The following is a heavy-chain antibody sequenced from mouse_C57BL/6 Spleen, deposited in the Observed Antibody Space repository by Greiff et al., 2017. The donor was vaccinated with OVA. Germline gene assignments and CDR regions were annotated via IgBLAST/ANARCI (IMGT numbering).Heavy chain of an antibody. V-gene: IGHV1-55*01. CDR2: IYPGSGST. Sequence: QVQLQQPGAELVMPGASVKLSCKASGYTFTSYWMHWVKQRPGQGLEWIGDIYPGSGSTNYNEKFKSKATLTVDTSSSTAYMQLSSLTSEDSAVYYCARLITGTPFDYWGQGTTLTVSS. J-gene: IGHJ2*01. CDR3: ARLITGTPFDY. D-gene: IGHD4-1*01. CDR1: GYTFTSYW.